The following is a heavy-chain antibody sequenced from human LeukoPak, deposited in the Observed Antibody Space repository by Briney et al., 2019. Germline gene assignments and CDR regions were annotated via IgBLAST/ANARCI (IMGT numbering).Heavy chain of an antibody. J-gene: IGHJ4*02. Sequence: GGSLRLSCAASGFTFSSYAMSWVRQAPGKGLEWVSAISGSGGSTHYADSVKGRLTISRDNSKNTLYLQMNTLRAEDTAVYYCAKDQRTSSGYNYYLDYWGQGTLVTVSS. V-gene: IGHV3-23*01. CDR3: AKDQRTSSGYNYYLDY. D-gene: IGHD5-12*01. CDR2: ISGSGGST. CDR1: GFTFSSYA.